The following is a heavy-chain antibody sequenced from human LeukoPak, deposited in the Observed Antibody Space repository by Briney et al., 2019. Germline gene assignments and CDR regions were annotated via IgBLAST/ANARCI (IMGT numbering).Heavy chain of an antibody. J-gene: IGHJ4*02. CDR1: GFTFSSYS. CDR2: ISSSSSYI. V-gene: IGHV3-21*04. Sequence: GGSLRLSCAASGFTFSSYSMNWVRQAPGKGLEWVSSISSSSSYIYYADSVKGRFTISRDNAKNSLYLQMNSLRAEDTAIYYCARSGLNRFDYWGQGTLVTVSS. D-gene: IGHD2-15*01. CDR3: ARSGLNRFDY.